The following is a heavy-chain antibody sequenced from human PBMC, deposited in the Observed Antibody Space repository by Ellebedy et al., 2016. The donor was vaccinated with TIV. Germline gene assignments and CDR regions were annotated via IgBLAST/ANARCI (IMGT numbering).Heavy chain of an antibody. CDR3: ARNQGGFFPDY. D-gene: IGHD3-16*01. CDR1: GFTFKDYP. CDR2: IGITFDT. Sequence: PGGSLRLSCAASGFTFKDYPMSWVRQAPGRGLEWVSTIGITFDTYYADSVKGRFTISRDTSKSTLYLQMNSLKVDDTALYYCARNQGGFFPDYWGQGTVVTVSS. J-gene: IGHJ4*02. V-gene: IGHV3-23*01.